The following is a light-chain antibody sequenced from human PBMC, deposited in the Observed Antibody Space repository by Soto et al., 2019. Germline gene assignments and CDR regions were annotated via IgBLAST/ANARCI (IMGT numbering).Light chain of an antibody. CDR2: AAS. CDR3: QQAKGFPLT. CDR1: QGIDTY. V-gene: IGKV1-12*01. Sequence: DIQMTQSPSSVSASVGDRVTITCRASQGIDTYLAWYQQKPGKAPNLLIYAASNLQKGVPSRFSGSGSGTDFTLTISSLQPEDFATYYCQQAKGFPLTFGGGTKVESK. J-gene: IGKJ4*01.